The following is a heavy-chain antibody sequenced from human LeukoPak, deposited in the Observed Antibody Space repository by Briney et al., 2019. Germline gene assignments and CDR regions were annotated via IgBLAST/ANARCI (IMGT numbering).Heavy chain of an antibody. CDR2: IYYSGST. Sequence: SETLSLTCTVSGESISGFYWNWIRQPPGKGLEWIGYIYYSGSTNYNPSLKSRVTISVDTSKNQFSLKLSSVTAADTAVYYCARSQYDYAPVGAFDIWGQGTMVTVSS. D-gene: IGHD5-12*01. CDR3: ARSQYDYAPVGAFDI. J-gene: IGHJ3*02. CDR1: GESISGFY. V-gene: IGHV4-59*01.